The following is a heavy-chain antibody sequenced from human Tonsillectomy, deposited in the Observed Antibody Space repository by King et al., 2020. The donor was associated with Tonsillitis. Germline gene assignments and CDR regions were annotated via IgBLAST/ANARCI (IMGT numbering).Heavy chain of an antibody. Sequence: QLVQSGAEVKKPGASVKVSCKASGYTFTSYDINWVRQATGQGLEWMGWMNPNSGKTGYAQKFQGRVTMTRNTSISTAYMELSSLRSEDTAVYYCARVAHCSSTSCYRRYYYSMDVWGKGTTVTVSS. CDR1: GYTFTSYD. CDR2: MNPNSGKT. V-gene: IGHV1-8*01. J-gene: IGHJ6*03. CDR3: ARVAHCSSTSCYRRYYYSMDV. D-gene: IGHD2-2*01.